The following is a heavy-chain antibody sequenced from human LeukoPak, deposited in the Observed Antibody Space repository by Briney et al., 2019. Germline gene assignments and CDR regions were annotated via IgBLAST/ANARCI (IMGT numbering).Heavy chain of an antibody. CDR2: INPNGAGT. V-gene: IGHV1-2*02. Sequence: ASVKVSCKASGYTFTGYYMHWVRQAPGQGLEWMGWINPNGAGTNYAQKFQGRVTMTRDTSISTAYMDLSSLRSDDTAVYYCARVGSDWTDGYWGQGTLVTVSS. J-gene: IGHJ4*02. CDR3: ARVGSDWTDGY. CDR1: GYTFTGYY. D-gene: IGHD6-19*01.